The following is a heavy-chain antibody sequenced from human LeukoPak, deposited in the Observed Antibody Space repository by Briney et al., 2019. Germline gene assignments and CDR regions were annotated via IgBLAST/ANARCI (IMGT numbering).Heavy chain of an antibody. Sequence: GGSLRLSCAASGFTFSSYVMSWVRQAPGKGLEWLSGISGSGGRTYYADSVKGRFTISRDNSKNTLYLQMNGLRPEDTAVYYCARDPLDISRWANAFDVWGQGTMVTVSS. CDR3: ARDPLDISRWANAFDV. J-gene: IGHJ3*01. CDR1: GFTFSSYV. D-gene: IGHD2-2*03. V-gene: IGHV3-23*01. CDR2: ISGSGGRT.